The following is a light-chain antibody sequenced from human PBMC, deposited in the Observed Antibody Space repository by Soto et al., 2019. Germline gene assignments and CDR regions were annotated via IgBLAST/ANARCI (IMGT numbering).Light chain of an antibody. J-gene: IGKJ4*01. CDR3: QEYNHWHPVT. CDR1: QTISSS. CDR2: GAS. Sequence: EPLMTQSPATLSVSPGARATLYCRASQTISSSLAWYQHKPGQAPRLLIFGASPRATGVPARFSGGGSGTEFSLTISSLQSEDFAVYYCQEYNHWHPVTFGGGTKVDIK. V-gene: IGKV3-15*01.